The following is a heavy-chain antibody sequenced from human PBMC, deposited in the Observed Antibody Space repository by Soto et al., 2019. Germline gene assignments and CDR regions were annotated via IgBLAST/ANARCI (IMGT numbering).Heavy chain of an antibody. CDR3: ARDRVAVAVGDY. V-gene: IGHV4-30-4*01. Sequence: QVQLQESGPGLLKASETLSLTCTVSGGSVSSGDYYWSWIRQPPGKGLEWIGYITYRGSTYFNPSLKSRLTMSIDKSQNQFSLNLSSVTASDTAVYYCARDRVAVAVGDYWGQGTLVIVSA. CDR2: ITYRGST. J-gene: IGHJ4*02. D-gene: IGHD6-19*01. CDR1: GGSVSSGDYY.